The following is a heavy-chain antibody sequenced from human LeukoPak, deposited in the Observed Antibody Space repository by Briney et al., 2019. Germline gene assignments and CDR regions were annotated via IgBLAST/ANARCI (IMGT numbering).Heavy chain of an antibody. V-gene: IGHV4-59*04. CDR2: IYYSGST. CDR1: GDSLSSYS. CDR3: ARLVGTASYYFDF. J-gene: IGHJ4*02. D-gene: IGHD6-19*01. Sequence: SETLSLTCVVSGDSLSSYSWSWIRQPPGKGLEWIASIYYSGSTYYNPSLKSRVTMSVDTSKNQFSLKLSSVTAADTAVYYCARLVGTASYYFDFWGQGTLVTVSS.